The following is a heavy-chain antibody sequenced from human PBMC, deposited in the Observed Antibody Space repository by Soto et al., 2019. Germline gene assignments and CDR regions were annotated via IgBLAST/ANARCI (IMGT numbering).Heavy chain of an antibody. J-gene: IGHJ4*01. CDR1: GYTFTSYA. CDR3: ASDSPPVDY. Sequence: QVQLVQSGAEVKKPGASVKVSCKASGYTFTSYAISWVRQAPGQGLEWMGWISAYNGHTKYAQMLQGRVTMTTDTSTSTAYMELSSLRSDDTALYYSASDSPPVDYWGHATLVTVSS. V-gene: IGHV1-18*01. CDR2: ISAYNGHT.